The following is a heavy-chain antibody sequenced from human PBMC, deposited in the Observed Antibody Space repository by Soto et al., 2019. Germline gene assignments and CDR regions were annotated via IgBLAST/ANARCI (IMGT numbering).Heavy chain of an antibody. D-gene: IGHD2-8*01. CDR2: ISWNSGSI. Sequence: ESGGGLVQPGRSLRLSCAASGFTFDDYAMHWVRQAPGKGLEWVSGISWNSGSIGYADSVKGRFTISRDNAKNSLYPQMNSLRAEDTALYYCAKDIGDCTNGVCSTVRFDYWGQGTLVTVSS. CDR3: AKDIGDCTNGVCSTVRFDY. CDR1: GFTFDDYA. V-gene: IGHV3-9*01. J-gene: IGHJ4*02.